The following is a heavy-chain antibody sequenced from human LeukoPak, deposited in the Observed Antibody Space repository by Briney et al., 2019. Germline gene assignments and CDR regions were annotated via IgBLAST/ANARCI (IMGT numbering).Heavy chain of an antibody. CDR3: ARDYYGSGRFFDP. J-gene: IGHJ5*02. D-gene: IGHD3-10*01. Sequence: SVKVSCKASGYTFTGYYMHWVRRAPGQGLEWLGWINPNSGGTNYAQKFQGRVTMTRDTSITTAYMELSRLRSDDPAVYYCARDYYGSGRFFDPWGQGTLVTVSS. CDR1: GYTFTGYY. CDR2: INPNSGGT. V-gene: IGHV1-2*02.